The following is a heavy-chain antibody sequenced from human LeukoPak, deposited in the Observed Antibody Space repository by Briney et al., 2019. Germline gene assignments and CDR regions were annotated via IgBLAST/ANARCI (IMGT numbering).Heavy chain of an antibody. V-gene: IGHV3-9*01. J-gene: IGHJ4*02. Sequence: GGSLRLSCAASGFTFDDCAMHWVRQAPGKGLEWVSGISWNSGSIGYADSVKGRFTISRDNAKNSLYLQMNSLRAEDTALYYCAKVRGWMTTVTYDYFDYWGQGTLVTVSS. CDR3: AKVRGWMTTVTYDYFDY. CDR2: ISWNSGSI. D-gene: IGHD4-17*01. CDR1: GFTFDDCA.